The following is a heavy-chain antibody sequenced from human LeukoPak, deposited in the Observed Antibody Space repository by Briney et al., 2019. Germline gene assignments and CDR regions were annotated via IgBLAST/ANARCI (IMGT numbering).Heavy chain of an antibody. CDR3: ARHMRVSDGYNLYCFDP. CDR2: IWHSGTT. J-gene: IGHJ5*02. CDR1: GASITSSGYY. Sequence: PSETLSLTCTVSGASITSSGYYWGWIRQPPGMGPEWIGSIWHSGTTYYNPSLRSRVTISVDTSKNQFSLKLTSVTAADTAVYYCARHMRVSDGYNLYCFDPWGQGTLVTVSS. D-gene: IGHD5-24*01. V-gene: IGHV4-39*01.